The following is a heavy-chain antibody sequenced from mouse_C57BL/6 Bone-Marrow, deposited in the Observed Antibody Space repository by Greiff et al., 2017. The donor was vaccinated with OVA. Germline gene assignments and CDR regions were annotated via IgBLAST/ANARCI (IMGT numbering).Heavy chain of an antibody. CDR3: ASIYYDYDSLYFDY. D-gene: IGHD2-4*01. CDR2: IDPNSGGT. V-gene: IGHV1-62-3*01. CDR1: GFTFTSYW. Sequence: QVQLKQPGAELVKPGASVKLSCKASGFTFTSYWMHWVKQRPGRGLEWIGRIDPNSGGTKYNEKFKSKATLTVDTSSSTAYMQLSSLTSEDSAVYYCASIYYDYDSLYFDYWGQGTTLTVSS. J-gene: IGHJ2*01.